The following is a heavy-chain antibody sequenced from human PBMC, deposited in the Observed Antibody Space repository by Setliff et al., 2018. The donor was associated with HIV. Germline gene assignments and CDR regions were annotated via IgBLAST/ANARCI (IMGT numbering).Heavy chain of an antibody. CDR2: IIPMLDIA. D-gene: IGHD1-20*01. V-gene: IGHV1-69*10. CDR3: ARDQRAYNWNDAVFYYYGLDV. J-gene: IGHJ6*02. CDR1: GGTFSSYA. Sequence: EASVKVSCKASGGTFSSYAISWVRQAPGQGLEWMGGIIPMLDIANYAQKFQGRVTITADESTSTAYMELSSLRSEDTAVYYCARDQRAYNWNDAVFYYYGLDVWGQGTTVTVSS.